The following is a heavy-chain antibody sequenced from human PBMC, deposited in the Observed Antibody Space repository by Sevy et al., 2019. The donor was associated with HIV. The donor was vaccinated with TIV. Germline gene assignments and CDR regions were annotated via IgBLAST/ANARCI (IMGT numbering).Heavy chain of an antibody. CDR3: AGEGCTRPHDY. J-gene: IGHJ4*02. CDR1: GFAFYDYS. D-gene: IGHD2-8*01. CDR2: LSFGCGKI. V-gene: IGHV3-23*01. Sequence: GGSLRLSCAASGFAFYDYSMSWIRQAPGKGLEWVATLSFGCGKINYADSVKGRFTISRDNSKNSFYLQMDNVRVEDTDLYYCAGEGCTRPHDYWGQGTRVTVSS.